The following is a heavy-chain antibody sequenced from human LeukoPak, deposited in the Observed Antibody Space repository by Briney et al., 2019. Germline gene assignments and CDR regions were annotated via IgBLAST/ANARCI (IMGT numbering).Heavy chain of an antibody. Sequence: SETLSLTCTVSDGSISSYYWSWIRQPPGKGLEWIGYIYHSGSTYYNPSLKSRVTISVDRSKNQFSLKLSSVTAADTAVYYCARVWHYYYGMDVWGQGTTVTVSS. V-gene: IGHV4-59*12. CDR3: ARVWHYYYGMDV. CDR2: IYHSGST. CDR1: DGSISSYY. J-gene: IGHJ6*02.